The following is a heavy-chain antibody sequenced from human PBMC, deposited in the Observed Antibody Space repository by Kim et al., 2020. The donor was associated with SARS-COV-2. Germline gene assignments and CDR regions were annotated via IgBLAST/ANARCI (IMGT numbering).Heavy chain of an antibody. CDR3: AHRGSTVVTPYFDY. CDR1: GFSLSTSAVG. V-gene: IGHV2-5*02. D-gene: IGHD4-17*01. CDR2: IYWDDDK. J-gene: IGHJ4*02. Sequence: SGPTLVNPTQTLTLTCTFSGFSLSTSAVGVGWIRQPPGKALEWLALIYWDDDKRYSPSLKSRLTITKDTSKNQVVLTMTNMDPVDTATYYCAHRGSTVVTPYFDYWGQGTLVTVSS.